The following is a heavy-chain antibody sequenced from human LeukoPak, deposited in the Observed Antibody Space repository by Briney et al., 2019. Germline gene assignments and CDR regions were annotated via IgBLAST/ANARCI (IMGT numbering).Heavy chain of an antibody. Sequence: PSETLSLTCAVSGGSISSGGYSWSWIRQPPGKGLEWIGSIYYSGSTYYNPSLKSRVTISVDTSKNQFSLKLSSVTAADTAVYYCARTSTSYGDYVFYRGYYQFDYWGQGTLVTVSS. CDR2: IYYSGST. D-gene: IGHD4-17*01. V-gene: IGHV4-30-2*03. CDR1: GGSISSGGYS. J-gene: IGHJ4*02. CDR3: ARTSTSYGDYVFYRGYYQFDY.